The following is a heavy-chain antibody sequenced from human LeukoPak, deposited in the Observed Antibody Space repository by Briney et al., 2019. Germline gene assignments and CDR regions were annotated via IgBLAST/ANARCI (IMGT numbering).Heavy chain of an antibody. Sequence: SETLSLTCTVSGGSISSGSYYWSWIRQPAGKGLEWIGRIYTSGSTNYNPSLKSRVTISVDTSKNQFSLKLSSVTAADTAVYYCARERGSSSWYDWFDPWGQGTLVTVSS. CDR1: GGSISSGSYY. J-gene: IGHJ5*02. CDR2: IYTSGST. D-gene: IGHD6-13*01. V-gene: IGHV4-61*02. CDR3: ARERGSSSWYDWFDP.